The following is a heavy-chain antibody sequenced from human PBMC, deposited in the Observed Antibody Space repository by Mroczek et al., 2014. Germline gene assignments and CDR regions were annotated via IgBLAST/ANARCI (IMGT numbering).Heavy chain of an antibody. CDR2: INHSGST. Sequence: QVQLQQWGAGLLKPSETLSLTCAVYGGSFSGYYWSWIRQPPGKGLEWIGEINHSGSTNYNPSLKSRVTISVDTSKNQFSLKLSSVTAADTAVYYCARGYCSSTSCYGGIHWFDPWGQGTLVTVSS. CDR3: ARGYCSSTSCYGGIHWFDP. V-gene: IGHV4-34*01. CDR1: GGSFSGYY. J-gene: IGHJ5*02. D-gene: IGHD2-2*01.